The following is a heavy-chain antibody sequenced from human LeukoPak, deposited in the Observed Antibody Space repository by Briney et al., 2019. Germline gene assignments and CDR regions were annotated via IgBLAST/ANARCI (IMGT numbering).Heavy chain of an antibody. D-gene: IGHD6-19*01. CDR3: ASGGERYSSGWYGDY. J-gene: IGHJ4*02. CDR2: INPNSGGT. V-gene: IGHV1-2*02. CDR1: GYTFTGYY. Sequence: ASVKVSCKASGYTFTGYYMHWVRQAPGQGLGWMGWINPNSGGTKYAQKFQGRVTMTRDTSISTAYMELSGLTSDDTAVYYCASGGERYSSGWYGDYWGQGTLVTVSS.